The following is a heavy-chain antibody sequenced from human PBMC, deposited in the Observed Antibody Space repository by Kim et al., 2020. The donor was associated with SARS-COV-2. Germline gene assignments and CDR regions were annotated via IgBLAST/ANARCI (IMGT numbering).Heavy chain of an antibody. CDR3: AKDFYWDNSGEGAFDM. V-gene: IGHV3-23*01. CDR1: GFTFSSFA. J-gene: IGHJ3*02. CDR2: ISGSGGST. Sequence: GGSLRLSCAASGFTFSSFAMNWVRQAPGKGLEWVSGISGSGGSTYYADSVKGRFTFSRDNSKNTLYLQMNSLRAEDTAVYYWAKDFYWDNSGEGAFDMWG. D-gene: IGHD2-15*01.